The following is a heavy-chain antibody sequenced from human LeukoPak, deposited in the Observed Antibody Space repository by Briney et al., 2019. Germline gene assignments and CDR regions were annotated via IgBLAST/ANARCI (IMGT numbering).Heavy chain of an antibody. J-gene: IGHJ4*02. CDR3: ARHVVAVGFDY. V-gene: IGHV3-30*04. Sequence: GRSLRLPCAVSGFTFSSYVMHWVRQAPGKGLEWVAIISYDGSNEYYADSVKGRFTISRDNAKNSLYLQMNSLRAEDTAVYYCARHVVAVGFDYWGQGTLVTVSS. D-gene: IGHD3-22*01. CDR1: GFTFSSYV. CDR2: ISYDGSNE.